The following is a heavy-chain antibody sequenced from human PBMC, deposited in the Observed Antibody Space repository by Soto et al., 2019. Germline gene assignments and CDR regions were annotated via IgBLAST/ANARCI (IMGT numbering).Heavy chain of an antibody. J-gene: IGHJ5*02. CDR3: ARESAAIVVVIPGWFDP. Sequence: QVQLVQSGAAVKKPGSSVKVSCKASGGTFSSYAISWVRQAPGQGLEWMGGIIPIFGTANYAQKFQGRVTITADESTSTAYMELSSLRSEDTAVYYCARESAAIVVVIPGWFDPWGQGTLVTVSS. CDR2: IIPIFGTA. V-gene: IGHV1-69*12. D-gene: IGHD3-22*01. CDR1: GGTFSSYA.